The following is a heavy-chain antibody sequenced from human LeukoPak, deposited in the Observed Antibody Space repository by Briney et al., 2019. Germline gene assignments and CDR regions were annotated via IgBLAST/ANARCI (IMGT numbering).Heavy chain of an antibody. CDR1: GGSISSYY. CDR2: IYYSGST. V-gene: IGHV4-59*12. Sequence: PSETLSLTCTVSGGSISSYYWSWIRQPPGKGLEWIGYIYYSGSTNYNPSLKSRVTISVDTSKNQFSLKLSSVTAADTAVYYCARAQSYDSSGNFDYWGQGTLVTVSS. CDR3: ARAQSYDSSGNFDY. J-gene: IGHJ4*02. D-gene: IGHD3-22*01.